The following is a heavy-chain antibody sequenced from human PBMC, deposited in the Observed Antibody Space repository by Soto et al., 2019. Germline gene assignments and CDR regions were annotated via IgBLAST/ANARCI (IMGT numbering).Heavy chain of an antibody. CDR3: ARSPSNYGSGSYFPYFDY. V-gene: IGHV3-53*04. CDR2: IYSGGST. CDR1: GFTVSSNY. J-gene: IGHJ4*02. Sequence: GSLRLSCAASGFTVSSNYMSWVRQAPGKGLEWVSVIYSGGSTYYADSVKGRFTISRHNSKNTLYLQMNSLRAEDTAVYYCARSPSNYGSGSYFPYFDYWGQGTLVTVSS. D-gene: IGHD3-10*01.